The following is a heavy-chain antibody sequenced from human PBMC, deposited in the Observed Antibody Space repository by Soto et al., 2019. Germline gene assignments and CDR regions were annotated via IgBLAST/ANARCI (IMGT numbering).Heavy chain of an antibody. CDR2: IYYSGST. D-gene: IGHD6-13*01. Sequence: QVQLQESGPGLVKPSETLSLTCTVSGGSISSYYWSWIRQPPGKGLEWIGYIYYSGSTNYNPSLRSRVTISVDTSKNQFSLKLSSVTAADTAVYYCARDWSSSSWSDPNFEYWGQGTLVTVSS. V-gene: IGHV4-59*01. CDR1: GGSISSYY. CDR3: ARDWSSSSWSDPNFEY. J-gene: IGHJ4*02.